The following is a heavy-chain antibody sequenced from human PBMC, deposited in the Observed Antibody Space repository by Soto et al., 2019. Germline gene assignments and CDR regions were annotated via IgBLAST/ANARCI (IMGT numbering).Heavy chain of an antibody. D-gene: IGHD4-17*01. Sequence: SETLSLTCAVYGGSFSGYYWSWIRQPPGKGLEWIGEINHSGSTNYNPSLKSRVTISVDTSKNQFSLKLSSVTAADTAVYYCARVPTTVTRPAPYYYYHMDVWGKGTTVTVSS. V-gene: IGHV4-34*01. CDR3: ARVPTTVTRPAPYYYYHMDV. CDR1: GGSFSGYY. CDR2: INHSGST. J-gene: IGHJ6*03.